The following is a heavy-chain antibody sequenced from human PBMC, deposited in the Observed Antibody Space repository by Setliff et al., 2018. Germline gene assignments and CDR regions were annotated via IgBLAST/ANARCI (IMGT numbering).Heavy chain of an antibody. D-gene: IGHD7-27*01. CDR3: AKNKDWGWRGFDVFDL. J-gene: IGHJ3*01. CDR1: GGSINTNNYY. V-gene: IGHV4-39*01. Sequence: SETLSLTCTVSGGSINTNNYYWGWIRQSPGTGLEWTGSVYYTGNTYYKSSLKSRLSISVDTSNNQFSLILRSVTAADTAVYYCAKNKDWGWRGFDVFDLRGHGTMVTVSS. CDR2: VYYTGNT.